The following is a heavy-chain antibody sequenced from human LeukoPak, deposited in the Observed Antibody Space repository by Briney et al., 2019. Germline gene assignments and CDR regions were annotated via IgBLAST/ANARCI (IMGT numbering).Heavy chain of an antibody. V-gene: IGHV3-21*01. CDR1: GFTFSSYS. Sequence: GGSLRLSCAASGFTFSSYSMNWVRQAPGKGLEWVSSISSSSSYIYYADSVKGRFTISRDNAKNSLYLQMNSLGAEDTAVYYCARERSYGYFDYWGQGTLVTVSS. CDR3: ARERSYGYFDY. D-gene: IGHD5-18*01. J-gene: IGHJ4*02. CDR2: ISSSSSYI.